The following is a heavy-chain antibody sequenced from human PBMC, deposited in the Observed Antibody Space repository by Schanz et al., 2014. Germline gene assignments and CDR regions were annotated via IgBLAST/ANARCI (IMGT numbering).Heavy chain of an antibody. CDR3: ARGTPFLCDY. Sequence: EVQLVESGGGLVQPGGSLRLSCAVSGSTFSNYWMTWVRQAPGKGLEWVANINQDASEKYYVDSAKGRFTISRDSARNSLYLQMSSLRAEDTAVYDCARGTPFLCDYWGQGTLVTVSS. V-gene: IGHV3-7*01. J-gene: IGHJ4*02. CDR1: GSTFSNYW. CDR2: INQDASEK. D-gene: IGHD3-16*01.